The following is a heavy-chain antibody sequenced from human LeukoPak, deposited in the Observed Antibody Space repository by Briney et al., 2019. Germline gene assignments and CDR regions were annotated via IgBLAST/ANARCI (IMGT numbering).Heavy chain of an antibody. Sequence: GGSLRLSCAASGFTFSNAWMSWVRQAPGKGLEWVGRIKSKTDGGTTDYAAPVKGRFTISRDDSKNTLYLQMNSLKTEDTAVYYCTTDVQMVWDAFDIWGQGTMVTVSS. CDR1: GFTFSNAW. D-gene: IGHD2-8*01. V-gene: IGHV3-15*01. CDR2: IKSKTDGGTT. J-gene: IGHJ3*02. CDR3: TTDVQMVWDAFDI.